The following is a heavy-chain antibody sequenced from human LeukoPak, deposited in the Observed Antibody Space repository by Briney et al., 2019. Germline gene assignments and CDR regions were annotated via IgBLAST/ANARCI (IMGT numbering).Heavy chain of an antibody. Sequence: ASVKVSCKASGGTFSSYAISWVRQAPGQGLEWMGGIIPIFGTANYAQKFQGRVTITADESTSTAYMELSSLRSEDTAVYYCATGGVAAAGTGDYWGQGTLVTVSS. V-gene: IGHV1-69*13. D-gene: IGHD6-13*01. CDR3: ATGGVAAAGTGDY. CDR2: IIPIFGTA. CDR1: GGTFSSYA. J-gene: IGHJ4*02.